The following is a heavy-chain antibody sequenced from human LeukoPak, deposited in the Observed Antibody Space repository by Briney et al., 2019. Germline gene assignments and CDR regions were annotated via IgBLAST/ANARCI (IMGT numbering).Heavy chain of an antibody. Sequence: ASVKLSCKASGYTFTSYGISWVRQAPGQPLEWMGWISAYNGNTNSAHNLQARIIMTTDTSTSSAYMELRMLRSDDTAVYYCARWLEDGAGSYYTIPLGYWGQGTLVTVSS. V-gene: IGHV1-18*01. CDR2: ISAYNGNT. D-gene: IGHD3-10*01. CDR3: ARWLEDGAGSYYTIPLGY. CDR1: GYTFTSYG. J-gene: IGHJ4*02.